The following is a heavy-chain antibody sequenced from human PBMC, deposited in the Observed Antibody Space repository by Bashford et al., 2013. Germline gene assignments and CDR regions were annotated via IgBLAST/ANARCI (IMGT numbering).Heavy chain of an antibody. CDR3: ARVHIVVVVTATWWGMTT. Sequence: ASVKVSCKASGYTFTSDAMNWVRQAPGQGLEWMGWINTNTGNPTYAQGFTGRFVFSLDTSVSTAYLQICSLKAEETAVYHCARVHIVVVVTATWWGMTTWGQGTLVTVSS. CDR1: GYTFTSDA. CDR2: INTNTGNP. V-gene: IGHV7-4-1*01. J-gene: IGHJ4*02. D-gene: IGHD2-15*01.